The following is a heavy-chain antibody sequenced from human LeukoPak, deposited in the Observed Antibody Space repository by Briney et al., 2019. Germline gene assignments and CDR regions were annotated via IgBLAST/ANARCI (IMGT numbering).Heavy chain of an antibody. J-gene: IGHJ4*02. CDR1: GGTFSSYA. CDR3: ARDGVEQQWLETKVLAY. V-gene: IGHV1-69*05. Sequence: ESSVKVSCKASGGTFSSYAISWVRQAPGQGLEWMGRIIPIFGTANYAQKFQGRVTITTDESTSTAYMELSSLRSEDTAVYYCARDGVEQQWLETKVLAYWGQGTLVTVSS. D-gene: IGHD6-19*01. CDR2: IIPIFGTA.